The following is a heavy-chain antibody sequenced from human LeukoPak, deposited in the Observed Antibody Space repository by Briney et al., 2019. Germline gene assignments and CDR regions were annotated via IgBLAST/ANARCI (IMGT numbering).Heavy chain of an antibody. Sequence: GGSLRLSCAAPGFTFSSYAIHWGRQGPGKGLEWVAVISYHGSNKYYADSAKGRFTISRDNSKNTLSLQMNSLRGEDTAVYYCARVRASDTAMVLVAFDIWGQGTMVTVSS. D-gene: IGHD5-18*01. CDR1: GFTFSSYA. J-gene: IGHJ3*02. V-gene: IGHV3-30-3*01. CDR2: ISYHGSNK. CDR3: ARVRASDTAMVLVAFDI.